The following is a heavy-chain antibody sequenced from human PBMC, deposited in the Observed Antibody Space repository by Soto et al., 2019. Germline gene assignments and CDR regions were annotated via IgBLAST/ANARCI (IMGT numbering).Heavy chain of an antibody. J-gene: IGHJ5*02. D-gene: IGHD4-17*01. CDR2: ISDDGSSK. CDR3: TRADLTVTLSVFDP. CDR1: GFIFSSYA. V-gene: IGHV3-30-3*01. Sequence: QVQLVESGGGVVQPGRSLRLSCAASGFIFSSYAMHWVRQAPGKGLEWVALISDDGSSKYYADSVKGRFTISRGNSKNTMYLQMNSLSAEDTAVYYCTRADLTVTLSVFDPWGQGTLVTVSS.